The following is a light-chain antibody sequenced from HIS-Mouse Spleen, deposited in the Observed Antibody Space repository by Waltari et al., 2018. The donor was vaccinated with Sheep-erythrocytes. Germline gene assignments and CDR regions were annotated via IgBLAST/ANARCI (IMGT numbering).Light chain of an antibody. J-gene: IGLJ3*02. CDR2: EVS. CDR3: SSYAGSNNWV. CDR1: SSDVGGYNY. Sequence: QSALTQPPSASGSPGQSVTISCTGTSSDVGGYNYVSWYQQHPGKAPKPMIYEVSKRPSGVPDRFSGLQAEDEADYYCSSYAGSNNWVFGGGTKLTVL. V-gene: IGLV2-8*01.